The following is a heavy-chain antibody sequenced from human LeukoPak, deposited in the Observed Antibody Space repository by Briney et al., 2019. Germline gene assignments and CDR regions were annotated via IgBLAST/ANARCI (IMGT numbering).Heavy chain of an antibody. D-gene: IGHD2/OR15-2a*01. CDR2: IWYDGSNK. CDR1: GFTVSSYG. CDR3: AVLGPDAFDI. Sequence: GGSLRLSCAASGFTVSSYGMHWVRQAPGKGLEWVAVIWYDGSNKYYADSVKGRFTISRDNSKNTLYLQMNSLRAEDTAVYYCAVLGPDAFDIWGQGTMVTVSS. V-gene: IGHV3-33*08. J-gene: IGHJ3*02.